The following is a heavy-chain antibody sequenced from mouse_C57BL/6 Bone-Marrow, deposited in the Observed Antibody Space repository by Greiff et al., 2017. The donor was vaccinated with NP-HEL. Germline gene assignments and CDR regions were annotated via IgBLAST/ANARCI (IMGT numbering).Heavy chain of an antibody. J-gene: IGHJ3*01. CDR2: IYPGNSDT. Sequence: VQLKESGTVLARPGASVKMSCKTSGYTFTSYWMHWVKQRPGQGLEWIGAIYPGNSDTSYNQKFKGKAKLTAVTSASTASMELSSLTNVYSAVYYCTRWVYYDNDVGWFAYWGQGTLVTVSA. V-gene: IGHV1-5*01. CDR1: GYTFTSYW. CDR3: TRWVYYDNDVGWFAY. D-gene: IGHD2-4*01.